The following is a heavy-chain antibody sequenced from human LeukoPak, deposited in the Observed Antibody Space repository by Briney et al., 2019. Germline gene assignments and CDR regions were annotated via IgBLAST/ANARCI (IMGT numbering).Heavy chain of an antibody. D-gene: IGHD1-20*01. V-gene: IGHV4-59*01. CDR2: IYYSGST. CDR3: ARASNRYNWNVSWFDP. J-gene: IGHJ5*02. CDR1: GGSISSYY. Sequence: SETLSLTCTVSGGSISSYYWSWIRQPPGKGLEWIGYIYYSGSTNYNPSLKSRVTISVDTSKNQFSLKLSSVTAADTAVYYCARASNRYNWNVSWFDPWGQGTLVTVSS.